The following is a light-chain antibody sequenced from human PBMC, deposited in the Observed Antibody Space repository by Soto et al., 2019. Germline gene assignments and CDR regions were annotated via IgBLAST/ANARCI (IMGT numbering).Light chain of an antibody. Sequence: DIQMTQSPSSLSASVADRVSITCRASQSISTYLNWYQQKPGKAPILLIYAASSLHSGVPSRFSGSGSGTDFALAISSLQPEDFATYYCQQSYGVPRTFGQGTKVDIK. CDR3: QQSYGVPRT. J-gene: IGKJ1*01. V-gene: IGKV1-39*01. CDR2: AAS. CDR1: QSISTY.